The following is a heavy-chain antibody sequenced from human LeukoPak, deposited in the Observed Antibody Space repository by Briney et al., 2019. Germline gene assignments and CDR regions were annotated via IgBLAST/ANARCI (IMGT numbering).Heavy chain of an antibody. CDR3: AVSSKRWLPPPDC. Sequence: AGGSLRLSCAASGFTFSTYWMYWVRQIPGKGLVWVSRINSDGSSTSDADSVKGRFTISRDNARNTLYLQMNSLRAEDTAVYFCAVSSKRWLPPPDCWGRGTLVTVSS. V-gene: IGHV3-74*01. D-gene: IGHD5-24*01. CDR2: INSDGSST. J-gene: IGHJ4*02. CDR1: GFTFSTYW.